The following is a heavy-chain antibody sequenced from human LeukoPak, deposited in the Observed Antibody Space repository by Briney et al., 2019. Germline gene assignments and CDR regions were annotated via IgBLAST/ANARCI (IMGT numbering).Heavy chain of an antibody. CDR1: GGSISPFF. CDR3: ARGACSGGSCLDS. V-gene: IGHV4-59*01. D-gene: IGHD2-15*01. CDR2: VYHSGTT. Sequence: SKTLSLTCTVSGGSISPFFWSWIRQPPGKGLEWIAHVYHSGTTNYNPSLKSRVGISADASRNQFSLRLTSVTAADAAVYYCARGACSGGSCLDSWGQGTLVTVSS. J-gene: IGHJ4*02.